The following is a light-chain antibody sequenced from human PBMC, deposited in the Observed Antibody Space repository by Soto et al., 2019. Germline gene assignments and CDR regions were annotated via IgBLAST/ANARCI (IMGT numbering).Light chain of an antibody. CDR3: QSYDSSLSGWV. Sequence: QSVLTQPPSVSGVPGQRVTISCTGRSSNIGAGYDVHWYQQLPGTAPKLLIYGNINRPSGVPDRFSGSKSGTSASLAITGLQAEDEADYYCQSYDSSLSGWVFGGGTKLTVL. CDR1: SSNIGAGYD. J-gene: IGLJ3*02. V-gene: IGLV1-40*01. CDR2: GNI.